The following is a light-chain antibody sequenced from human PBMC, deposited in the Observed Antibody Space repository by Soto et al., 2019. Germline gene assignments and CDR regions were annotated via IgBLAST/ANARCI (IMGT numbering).Light chain of an antibody. Sequence: DIQMTQSPSTQSASVGDRVTITCRASQSISSWLAWYQQKPGKAPNLLIHKASTLESGVPSRFSGSGSGTEFTLTISSVQPDDFATYYCQQYKSYPLTFGGGTKVDIK. CDR1: QSISSW. V-gene: IGKV1-5*03. CDR3: QQYKSYPLT. J-gene: IGKJ4*01. CDR2: KAS.